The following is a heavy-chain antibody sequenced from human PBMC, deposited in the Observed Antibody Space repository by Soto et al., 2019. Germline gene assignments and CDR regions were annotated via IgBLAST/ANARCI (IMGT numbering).Heavy chain of an antibody. CDR1: GFTFSSYS. V-gene: IGHV3-48*01. CDR2: ISSSSSTI. CDR3: ARVVVVVAATGPIWFDP. D-gene: IGHD2-15*01. J-gene: IGHJ5*02. Sequence: GGSLRLSCAASGFTFSSYSMNWVRQAPGKGLEWVSYISSSSSTIYYADSVKGRFTISRDNTKNSLYLQMNSLRAEDTVVYYCARVVVVVAATGPIWFDPWGQGTLVTVSS.